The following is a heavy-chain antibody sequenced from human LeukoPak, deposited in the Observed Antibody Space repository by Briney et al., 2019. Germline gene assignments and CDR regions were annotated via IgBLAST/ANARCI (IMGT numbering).Heavy chain of an antibody. D-gene: IGHD3-10*01. V-gene: IGHV4-39*01. Sequence: SETLSLTCTVSGDSISTSNSYWGWIRQPPGKGLEWIGSIYYSGNTYYNASLKSRVTISVDTSKNQFSLKLTSVTAADTAVYYCARQTGSGLFTLPGGQGTLVTVAS. CDR2: IYYSGNT. J-gene: IGHJ4*02. CDR1: GDSISTSNSY. CDR3: ARQTGSGLFTLP.